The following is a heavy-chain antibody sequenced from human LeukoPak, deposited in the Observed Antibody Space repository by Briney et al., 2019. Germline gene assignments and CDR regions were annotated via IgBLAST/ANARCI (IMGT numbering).Heavy chain of an antibody. CDR1: EFTFSTYS. Sequence: TGGSLRLSCAASEFTFSTYSMNWVRQAPGKGLEWVSYISSTGRTIFHADSVKGRFTITRDNAKNSVYLQMNRLRAEDTAVYYCARVGYTYGYFDYWGQGALVTVSS. CDR3: ARVGYTYGYFDY. J-gene: IGHJ4*02. CDR2: ISSTGRTI. D-gene: IGHD5-18*01. V-gene: IGHV3-48*01.